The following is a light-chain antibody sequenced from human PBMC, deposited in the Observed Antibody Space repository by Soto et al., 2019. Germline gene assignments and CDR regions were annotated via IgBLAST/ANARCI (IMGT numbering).Light chain of an antibody. V-gene: IGLV1-47*01. J-gene: IGLJ1*01. CDR2: RNN. CDR1: SSDIGTNY. Sequence: QSVLTQPPSASGTPGQRITISCSGSSSDIGTNYVYWYQQLPGTAPKLLIYRNNQRPSGVPDRFSGSKSGTSASLAISGLRSEDEADYHCAAWDDSMSGFYVFGTGTKVTDL. CDR3: AAWDDSMSGFYV.